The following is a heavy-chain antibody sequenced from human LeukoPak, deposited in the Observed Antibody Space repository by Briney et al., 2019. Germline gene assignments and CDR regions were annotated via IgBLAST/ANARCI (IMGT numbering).Heavy chain of an antibody. V-gene: IGHV1-24*01. CDR3: ATLSYYYDSSGYYHKQDY. CDR1: GYTLTELS. J-gene: IGHJ4*02. Sequence: GASVKVSCKVSGYTLTELSMHWARQAPGKGLEWMGGFDPEDGETIYAQKFQGRVTMTEDTSTDTAYMELSSLRSEDTAVYYCATLSYYYDSSGYYHKQDYWGQGTLVTVSS. CDR2: FDPEDGET. D-gene: IGHD3-22*01.